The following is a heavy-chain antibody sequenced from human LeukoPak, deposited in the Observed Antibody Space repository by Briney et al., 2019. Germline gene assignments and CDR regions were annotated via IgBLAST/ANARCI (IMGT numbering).Heavy chain of an antibody. CDR1: GYTFTSYA. CDR3: ARTPLRFWEWLLVDY. D-gene: IGHD3-3*01. J-gene: IGHJ4*02. Sequence: ASVKVSCKASGYTFTSYAVNWVRQAPGQGLEWMGWINTNTGNPTYAQGFTGRFVFSLDTSVSTAYLQISSLKAEDTAVYYCARTPLRFWEWLLVDYWGQGTLVTVSS. CDR2: INTNTGNP. V-gene: IGHV7-4-1*02.